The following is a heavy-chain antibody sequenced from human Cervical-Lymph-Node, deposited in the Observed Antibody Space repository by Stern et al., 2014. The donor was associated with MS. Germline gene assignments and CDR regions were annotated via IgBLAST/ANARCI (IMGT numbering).Heavy chain of an antibody. D-gene: IGHD3-16*01. Sequence: VQLVESGGGVVQPGRSLRLSCAASGFTFSSYAMHWVRQSPGKGLEWVAFIPYDGSNKYYADSVRGRFTISRDNSKNTLHLQMDSLRAEDTAVYFCARGVFSLYYFDYWGQGNLVTVSS. J-gene: IGHJ4*02. CDR2: IPYDGSNK. V-gene: IGHV3-30-3*01. CDR1: GFTFSSYA. CDR3: ARGVFSLYYFDY.